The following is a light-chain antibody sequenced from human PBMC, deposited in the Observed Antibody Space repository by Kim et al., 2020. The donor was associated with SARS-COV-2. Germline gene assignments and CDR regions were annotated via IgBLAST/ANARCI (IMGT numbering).Light chain of an antibody. CDR1: QGVSSN. V-gene: IGKV3-15*01. Sequence: VSPGERRTLSCRASQGVSSNLAWYQQKPGQAPRLLIYGASTRATGFPARFSGSGSGTEFTLTISSLQSEDFAVYYCHQYNNWPRYTFGQGTKLEI. CDR2: GAS. CDR3: HQYNNWPRYT. J-gene: IGKJ2*01.